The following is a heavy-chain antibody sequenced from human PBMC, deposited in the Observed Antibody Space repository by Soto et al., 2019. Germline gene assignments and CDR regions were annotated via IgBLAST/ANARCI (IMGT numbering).Heavy chain of an antibody. CDR3: ARTPGELLPPYYYYYGMDV. Sequence: GGSLRLSCAASGFTFSDYYMSWIRQAPGKGLEWVSYISGSGSTIYYADSVKGRFTISRDNAKNSLYLQMNSLRAEDTAVYYCARTPGELLPPYYYYYGMDVWGQGTTVTVSS. J-gene: IGHJ6*02. D-gene: IGHD3-10*01. CDR1: GFTFSDYY. CDR2: ISGSGSTI. V-gene: IGHV3-11*01.